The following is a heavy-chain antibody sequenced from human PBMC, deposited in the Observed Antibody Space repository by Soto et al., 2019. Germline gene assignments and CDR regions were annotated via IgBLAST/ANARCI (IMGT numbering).Heavy chain of an antibody. CDR1: GGTFSSYA. J-gene: IGHJ5*02. Sequence: SVKVSCKASGGTFSSYAISCVRQAPGQGLEWMGGIIPIFGTANYAQKFQGRVTITADKSTSTAYMELSSLRSEDTAVYYCARAYYDFWSGYSGSSNWFDPWGQGTLVTVSS. V-gene: IGHV1-69*06. CDR2: IIPIFGTA. D-gene: IGHD3-3*01. CDR3: ARAYYDFWSGYSGSSNWFDP.